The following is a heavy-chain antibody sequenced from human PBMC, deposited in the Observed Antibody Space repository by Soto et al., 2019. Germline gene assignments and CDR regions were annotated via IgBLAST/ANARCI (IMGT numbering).Heavy chain of an antibody. V-gene: IGHV4-39*01. J-gene: IGHJ6*02. CDR2: VYYTRTT. D-gene: IGHD5-18*01. CDR1: GGSISSTSYY. CDR3: ASPGGYSYGPNGMDV. Sequence: QLQLQESGPGLVKPSETLSLTCTVSGGSISSTSYYWGWVRQPPGKGLEWIGSVYYTRTTYYSPSLKSRVTISVDTSKNQFSLKLHSVTAADTAVYFCASPGGYSYGPNGMDVWGRGTTVIVSS.